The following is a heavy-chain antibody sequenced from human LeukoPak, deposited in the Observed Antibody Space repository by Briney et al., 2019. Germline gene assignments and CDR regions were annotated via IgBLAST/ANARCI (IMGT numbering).Heavy chain of an antibody. V-gene: IGHV5-51*01. D-gene: IGHD1/OR15-1a*01. CDR2: IYPGDSDT. J-gene: IGHJ4*02. CDR3: ATSESQTRFDY. Sequence: GESLKISCKGSGYGFTSYWIGWVRQMPGKGLEWMGIIYPGDSDTRYSPSFQGQVTTSADKSISTAYLQWSSLKASDTAMYYCATSESQTRFDYWGQGTLVTVSS. CDR1: GYGFTSYW.